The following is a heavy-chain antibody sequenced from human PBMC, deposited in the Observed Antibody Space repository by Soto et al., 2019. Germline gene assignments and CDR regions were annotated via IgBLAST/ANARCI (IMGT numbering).Heavy chain of an antibody. D-gene: IGHD5-18*01. V-gene: IGHV4-30-2*01. Sequence: PSETLSLTCAVSGGSISSGGYSWSWIRQPPGKGLEWIGYIYHSGSTYYNPSLKSRVTISVDRSKNQFSLKLSSVTAADTAVYYCAREGLAMVTAPHSVWGQGTLVTVSS. CDR1: GGSISSGGYS. CDR2: IYHSGST. CDR3: AREGLAMVTAPHSV. J-gene: IGHJ4*02.